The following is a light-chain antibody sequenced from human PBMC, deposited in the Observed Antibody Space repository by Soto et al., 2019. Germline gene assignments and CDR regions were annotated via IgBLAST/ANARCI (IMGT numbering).Light chain of an antibody. CDR1: SSNIGAGCD. J-gene: IGLJ2*01. CDR2: GNT. CDR3: QSYDTSLSGTVV. V-gene: IGLV1-40*01. Sequence: QSVLTQPPSVSGAPGQRVTMSCTGSSSNIGAGCDVHWYQHLPGTPPKLLIYGNTNRPSGVPDRFSGSQSGTSASLGIPGLQAEDEADYYCQSYDTSLSGTVVFGGGTKLTVL.